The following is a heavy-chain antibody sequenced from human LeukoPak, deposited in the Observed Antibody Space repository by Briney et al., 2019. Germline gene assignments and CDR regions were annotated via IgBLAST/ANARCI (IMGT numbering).Heavy chain of an antibody. D-gene: IGHD5-12*01. CDR1: GFTFSSYA. Sequence: GGSLRLSCAASGFTFSSYAMSWVRQAPGKGLEWVSAISGSGGSTYYADSVKGRFTISRDNSKNMLYLQMNSLRAEDTAVYYCAKDSGIYSGYDPDAFDIWGQGTMVTVSS. CDR2: ISGSGGST. V-gene: IGHV3-23*01. CDR3: AKDSGIYSGYDPDAFDI. J-gene: IGHJ3*02.